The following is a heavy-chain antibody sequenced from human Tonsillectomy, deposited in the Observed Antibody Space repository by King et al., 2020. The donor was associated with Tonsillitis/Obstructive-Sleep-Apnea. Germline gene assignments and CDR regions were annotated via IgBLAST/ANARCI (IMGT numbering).Heavy chain of an antibody. V-gene: IGHV3-7*01. CDR2: IKQDGSEK. J-gene: IGHJ3*02. CDR1: GFTFSSYW. D-gene: IGHD2-2*03. CDR3: ARVGYCTGNSCYSSTFDI. Sequence: VQLVESGGGLVQPGGSLRLSCAASGFTFSSYWMSWVRQAPGKGLEWMANIKQDGSEKYYVDSVKGRFTISRDNAKNSLYLQMNSLRAEDTAVYYCARVGYCTGNSCYSSTFDIWGQGTMVTVSS.